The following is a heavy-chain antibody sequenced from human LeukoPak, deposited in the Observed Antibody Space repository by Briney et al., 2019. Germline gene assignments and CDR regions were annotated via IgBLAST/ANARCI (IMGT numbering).Heavy chain of an antibody. Sequence: GGSLRLSCASSGFTFSSYARHWVRQAPGKGLEWVAVISYDGSNKYYADSVKGRFTISRDNAKNSLYLQMNSLRAEDTAVYYCARDLTRNVLLWFGERNDAFDIWGQGTMVTVSS. CDR2: ISYDGSNK. V-gene: IGHV3-30-3*01. D-gene: IGHD3-10*01. CDR1: GFTFSSYA. J-gene: IGHJ3*02. CDR3: ARDLTRNVLLWFGERNDAFDI.